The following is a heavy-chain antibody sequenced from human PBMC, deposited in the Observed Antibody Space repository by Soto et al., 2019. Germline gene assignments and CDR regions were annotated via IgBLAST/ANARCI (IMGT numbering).Heavy chain of an antibody. CDR2: IIPISGTT. CDR1: GGPFITHA. Sequence: SVKVSCKASGGPFITHAIIWVRQAPGHGLEWMGGIIPISGTTYYTQKFQGRVTITADEPTSTAFMELSSLKSDDTAVFYCARGYCSGGNCYSGMDVWGQGTMVTVPS. V-gene: IGHV1-69*01. CDR3: ARGYCSGGNCYSGMDV. J-gene: IGHJ6*02. D-gene: IGHD2-15*01.